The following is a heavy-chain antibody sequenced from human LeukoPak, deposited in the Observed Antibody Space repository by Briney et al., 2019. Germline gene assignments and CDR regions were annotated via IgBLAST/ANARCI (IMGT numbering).Heavy chain of an antibody. CDR3: AKDQSRYSGYGTFDY. D-gene: IGHD5-12*01. Sequence: PGRSLRLSCVASGFTFSSYGMHWVRQAPGKGLEWVAVISYDGSNEYYADSVKGRFTISRDNSKNTLYLQMNSLRAADTAVYYCAKDQSRYSGYGTFDYWGQGTLVIVSS. CDR1: GFTFSSYG. V-gene: IGHV3-30*18. CDR2: ISYDGSNE. J-gene: IGHJ4*02.